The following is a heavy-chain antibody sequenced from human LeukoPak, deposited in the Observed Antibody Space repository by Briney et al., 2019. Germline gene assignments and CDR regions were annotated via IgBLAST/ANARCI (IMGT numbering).Heavy chain of an antibody. CDR1: GYIFTKYA. Sequence: ASVKVSCKASGYIFTKYAINWVRQAPGQGLEWVGSISPYNGNTNYAQKLQGRVTMTTDTSTSTAYMDLRSLRSDDTALYYCATSITLLRGVIISGDWFDPWGQGTLVTVSS. V-gene: IGHV1-18*01. D-gene: IGHD3-10*01. J-gene: IGHJ5*02. CDR2: ISPYNGNT. CDR3: ATSITLLRGVIISGDWFDP.